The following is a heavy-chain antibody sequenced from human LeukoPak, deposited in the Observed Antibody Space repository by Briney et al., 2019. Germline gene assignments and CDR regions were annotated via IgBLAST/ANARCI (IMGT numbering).Heavy chain of an antibody. CDR3: ARESVVGNTDDAFDI. CDR1: GFTFRSHW. D-gene: IGHD2-21*01. J-gene: IGHJ3*02. CDR2: IKQYGSEK. V-gene: IGHV3-7*01. Sequence: GGSPRLSCAASGFTFRSHWMSWVRQAPGKGLEWVANIKQYGSEKYYVDSVKGRFIISRDNAKNSLYLQMNSLRAEDTAVYYCARESVVGNTDDAFDIWGQGTVVTVSS.